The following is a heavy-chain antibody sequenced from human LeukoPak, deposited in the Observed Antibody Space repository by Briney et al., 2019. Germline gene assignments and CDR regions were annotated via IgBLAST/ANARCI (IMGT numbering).Heavy chain of an antibody. J-gene: IGHJ3*02. CDR2: IYYSGST. V-gene: IGHV4-59*08. Sequence: SETLSLTCTVSGGSISSYYWSWIRQPPGKGLEYIGYIYYSGSTNYNPSLKSRVTISVDTSKNQFSLKLSSVTAAGTAVYYCARQRYCGGDCYSDAFDIWGQGTMVTVSS. CDR3: ARQRYCGGDCYSDAFDI. D-gene: IGHD2-21*02. CDR1: GGSISSYY.